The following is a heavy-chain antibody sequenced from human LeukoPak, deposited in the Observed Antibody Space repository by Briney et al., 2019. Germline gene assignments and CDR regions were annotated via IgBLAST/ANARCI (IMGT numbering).Heavy chain of an antibody. D-gene: IGHD7-27*01. Sequence: GGSLRLSCAASGFTFNTYAMPWVRQAPGKGLEWVAVIAYDGNNIYYADSVKGRFTVSRDNTKNTLFLQMNSLRAEDTAVYYCARDNNWGSTHYWGQGTLVTVSS. CDR2: IAYDGNNI. J-gene: IGHJ4*02. CDR1: GFTFNTYA. V-gene: IGHV3-30-3*01. CDR3: ARDNNWGSTHY.